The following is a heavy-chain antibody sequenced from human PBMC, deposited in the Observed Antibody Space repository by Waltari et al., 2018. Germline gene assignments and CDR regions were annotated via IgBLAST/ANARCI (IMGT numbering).Heavy chain of an antibody. J-gene: IGHJ6*02. CDR1: GGSISSYY. CDR3: ARDKAIIAAAGYYYYYGMDV. CDR2: IYTSGST. V-gene: IGHV4-4*07. Sequence: QVQLQESGPGLVKPSETLSLTCTVSGGSISSYYWSWIRQPAGQGLEWIGRIYTSGSTNYNPSLKSRVTMSVDTSKNQFSLKLSSVTAADTAVYYCARDKAIIAAAGYYYYYGMDVWGQGTTVTVSS. D-gene: IGHD6-13*01.